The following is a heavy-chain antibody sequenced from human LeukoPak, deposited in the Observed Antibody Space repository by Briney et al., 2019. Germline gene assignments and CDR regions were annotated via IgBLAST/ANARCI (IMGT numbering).Heavy chain of an antibody. V-gene: IGHV4-39*01. CDR3: ASQGTVPTIYYYYYMDV. D-gene: IGHD4-17*01. CDR2: IYYSGST. Sequence: SETLSLTCTVSGGSISSSNYYWGWIRQPPGEGLEWVGNIYYSGSTYYNPSLKSRVTISVDTSKNQFSLKVSSVTAADTAVYFCASQGTVPTIYYYYYMDVWGKGTTVTVSS. CDR1: GGSISSSNYY. J-gene: IGHJ6*03.